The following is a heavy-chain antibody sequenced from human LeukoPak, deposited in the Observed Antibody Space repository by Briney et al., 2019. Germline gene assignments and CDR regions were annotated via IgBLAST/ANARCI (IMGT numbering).Heavy chain of an antibody. D-gene: IGHD3-10*01. CDR1: GYTFTSYG. CDR2: ISAYNGNT. Sequence: ASVKVSCKASGYTFTSYGISWVRQAPGQGREGMGGISAYNGNTDYPQKLQGRVNMTTDTTTSTAYIELRSLGSDDTAVYYCARDPGDYYGSGSYYLFYYYYGMDVWGQGTTVTVSS. CDR3: ARDPGDYYGSGSYYLFYYYYGMDV. V-gene: IGHV1-18*01. J-gene: IGHJ6*02.